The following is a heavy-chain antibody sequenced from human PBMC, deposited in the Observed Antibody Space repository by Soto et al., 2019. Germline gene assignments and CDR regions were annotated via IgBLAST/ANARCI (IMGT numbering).Heavy chain of an antibody. J-gene: IGHJ4*02. Sequence: SETLSLTCTVSGGSVSSGSYYWSWIRQPPGKGLEWIGYIYYSGSTNYNPSLKSRVTISVDTSKNQFSLKLSSVTAADSALYYCARVGRYFDWLYDYFDYWGQGTLVTVSS. V-gene: IGHV4-61*01. CDR2: IYYSGST. CDR1: GGSVSSGSYY. CDR3: ARVGRYFDWLYDYFDY. D-gene: IGHD3-9*01.